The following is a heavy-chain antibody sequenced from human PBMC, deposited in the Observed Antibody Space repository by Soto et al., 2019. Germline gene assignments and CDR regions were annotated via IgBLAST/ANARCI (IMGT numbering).Heavy chain of an antibody. CDR1: GYSFTSYW. D-gene: IGHD2-2*01. J-gene: IGHJ3*02. Sequence: PGESLKISCKGSGYSFTSYWIGWVRQMPGKGLEWMGIIYPGDSDTRYSPSFQGQVTISADKSISTAYLQWSSLKASDTAMYYCARFLVVVPAANDAFDIWGPGTMVTVS. CDR2: IYPGDSDT. CDR3: ARFLVVVPAANDAFDI. V-gene: IGHV5-51*01.